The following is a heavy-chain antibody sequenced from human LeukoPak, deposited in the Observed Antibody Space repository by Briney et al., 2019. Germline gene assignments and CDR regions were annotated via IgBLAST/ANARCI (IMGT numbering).Heavy chain of an antibody. D-gene: IGHD3-22*01. Sequence: SETLSLTCTVSGGSISSSSYYWGWIRQPPGKGLEWIGYIYYTGSTNNNPSLKSRVTISVDTSKNQFSLKLSSVTAADTAVYYCARSSESYDRSGYYSYYFDYWGQGTLVTVSS. CDR3: ARSSESYDRSGYYSYYFDY. CDR1: GGSISSSSYY. J-gene: IGHJ4*02. CDR2: IYYTGST. V-gene: IGHV4-61*05.